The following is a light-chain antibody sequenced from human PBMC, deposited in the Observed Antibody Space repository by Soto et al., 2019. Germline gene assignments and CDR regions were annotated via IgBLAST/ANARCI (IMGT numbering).Light chain of an antibody. J-gene: IGKJ4*01. CDR3: QQYYRTPLT. Sequence: DIVMTQSPDSLAVSLGESATINCKSSQSVLYSSNNKNYLAWYQQKPGQPPKLLIYWASTRESGVPDRFSGSGSGTDFTLTISSLQAEDVAVDYCQQYYRTPLTFGGGTKVEIK. CDR2: WAS. V-gene: IGKV4-1*01. CDR1: QSVLYSSNNKNY.